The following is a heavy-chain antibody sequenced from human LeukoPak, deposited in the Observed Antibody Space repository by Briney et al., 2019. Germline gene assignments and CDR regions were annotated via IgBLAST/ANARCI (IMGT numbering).Heavy chain of an antibody. V-gene: IGHV3-30*02. J-gene: IGHJ4*02. D-gene: IGHD3-16*01. CDR2: IRDDGGAT. CDR3: VKDFDYVWGSFDY. CDR1: GFNFGSYA. Sequence: GGSLRLSCAASGFNFGSYAMSWVRQAPGKGLEWVAFIRDDGGATYYSDSVKGRFTISRDNSKNMLFLLMNSLRAEDTAVYYCVKDFDYVWGSFDYWGQGTLVTVSS.